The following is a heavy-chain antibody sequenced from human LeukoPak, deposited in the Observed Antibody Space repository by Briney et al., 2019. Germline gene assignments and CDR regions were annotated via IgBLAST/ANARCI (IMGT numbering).Heavy chain of an antibody. D-gene: IGHD4-17*01. CDR1: GYTFTSYD. Sequence: ASVKVSCKASGYTFTSYDINWVRQATGQGLEWMGWMNPKSGNTGHAQKFQGRVTITRDTSISTVYMELSSLRSEDTAVYYCAREGQTVTTFPVDYWGQGTLVTVSS. V-gene: IGHV1-8*03. J-gene: IGHJ4*02. CDR3: AREGQTVTTFPVDY. CDR2: MNPKSGNT.